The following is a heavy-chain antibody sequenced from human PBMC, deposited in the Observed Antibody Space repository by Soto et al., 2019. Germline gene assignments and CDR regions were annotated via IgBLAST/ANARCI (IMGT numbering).Heavy chain of an antibody. CDR2: ISSNGGST. D-gene: IGHD6-13*01. V-gene: IGHV3-64*01. Sequence: GGSLRLSCAASRFSFSSSAMHWVRHAPGKGLEYVSAISSNGGSTYYANSVKGRFTISRDNSKNTLYLQMGSLRAEDMAVYYCARQSYSSYYFDYWGQGTLVTVSS. J-gene: IGHJ4*02. CDR3: ARQSYSSYYFDY. CDR1: RFSFSSSA.